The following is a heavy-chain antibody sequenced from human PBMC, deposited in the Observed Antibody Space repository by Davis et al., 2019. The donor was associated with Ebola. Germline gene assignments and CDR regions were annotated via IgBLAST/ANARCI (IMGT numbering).Heavy chain of an antibody. CDR3: ARDRELLGRGLDY. CDR1: GFILSSYW. CDR2: ISHDGNSK. J-gene: IGHJ4*02. D-gene: IGHD1-26*01. Sequence: GESLKISCAASGFILSSYWMNWVRQAPGKGLQWVTVISHDGNSKYYADSVKGRFTISRDNSKNTLHLQMNALRPEDTAVYYCARDRELLGRGLDYWGQGNLVTVTS. V-gene: IGHV3-30-3*01.